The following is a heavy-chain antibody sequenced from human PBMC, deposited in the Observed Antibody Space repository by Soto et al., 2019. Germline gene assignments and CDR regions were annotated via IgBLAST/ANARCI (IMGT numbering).Heavy chain of an antibody. D-gene: IGHD6-13*01. CDR2: INGDNGNR. CDR3: ARLGVGAAPH. Sequence: GASVKVSCKASGYTFTDYVLHWVRQAPGQGLEWMGWINGDNGNRKYSENFQDRVTFTRDTAAATAYMELSSLKAEDSAVYYCARLGVGAAPHWGQGTLVTVSS. V-gene: IGHV1-3*01. CDR1: GYTFTDYV. J-gene: IGHJ1*01.